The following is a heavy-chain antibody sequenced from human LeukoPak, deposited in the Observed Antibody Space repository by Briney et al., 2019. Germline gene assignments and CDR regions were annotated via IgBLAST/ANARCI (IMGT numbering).Heavy chain of an antibody. CDR3: ASQAYGLFHY. CDR1: GFIFSTYA. J-gene: IGHJ4*02. Sequence: PGGSLRLSCVASGFIFSTYAMHWVRQAPGKGLEWVAVISYDGSKKYHADSVKGRFTISRDNSKNTLYVQMNSLRAEDTAVYYCASQAYGLFHYWGQGTLVTVSS. V-gene: IGHV3-30*04. CDR2: ISYDGSKK. D-gene: IGHD3-16*01.